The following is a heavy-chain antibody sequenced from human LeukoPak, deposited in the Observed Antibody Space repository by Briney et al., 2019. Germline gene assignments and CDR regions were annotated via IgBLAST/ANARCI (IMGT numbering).Heavy chain of an antibody. Sequence: GGSLRLSCAASGFTFSSHSMNWVRQAPGKGLEWVSSISSSSSYIYYADSVKGRFTISRDNAKNSLYLQMNSLRAEDTAVYYCARVARGSNYFDYWGQGTLVTVSS. D-gene: IGHD3-10*01. J-gene: IGHJ4*02. V-gene: IGHV3-21*01. CDR2: ISSSSSYI. CDR3: ARVARGSNYFDY. CDR1: GFTFSSHS.